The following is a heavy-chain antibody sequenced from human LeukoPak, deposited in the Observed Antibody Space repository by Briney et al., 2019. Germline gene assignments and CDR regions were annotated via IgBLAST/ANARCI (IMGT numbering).Heavy chain of an antibody. CDR1: GLTFSDYY. CDR3: VGGKMWWNSYYYYGMDV. V-gene: IGHV3-11*01. D-gene: IGHD2-21*01. Sequence: GGSLRLSCAASGLTFSDYYMSWIRQAPGKGLEWVSYISSSGSTIYYGDSVKGRFTISRDNAKNSLYLQMNSLRAEDTAVYYCVGGKMWWNSYYYYGMDVWGQGTTVTVS. CDR2: ISSSGSTI. J-gene: IGHJ6*02.